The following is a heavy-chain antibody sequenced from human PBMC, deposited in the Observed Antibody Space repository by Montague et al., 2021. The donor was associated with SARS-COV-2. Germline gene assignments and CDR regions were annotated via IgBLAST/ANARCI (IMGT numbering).Heavy chain of an antibody. CDR1: GGSISSSSNY. CDR2: IYYSGST. D-gene: IGHD3-10*01. J-gene: IGHJ5*02. V-gene: IGHV4-39*01. CDR3: ARLVWFGELSSENWFDP. Sequence: SETLSLTCTVSGGSISSSSNYWGWIRQPPGKGLEWIGSIYYSGSTYYNSSLKSRVTISVDTSKSQFSLKLNSVTAVDTAVYYCARLVWFGELSSENWFDPWGQGTLVTVSS.